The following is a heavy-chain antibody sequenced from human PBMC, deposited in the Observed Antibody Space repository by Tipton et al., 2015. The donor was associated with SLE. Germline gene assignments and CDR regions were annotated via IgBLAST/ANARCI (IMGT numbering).Heavy chain of an antibody. D-gene: IGHD2-21*01. Sequence: TLSLTCTVSGGSISSNTWWNWVRQPPGKGLEWIGEINHGGSTNYNPSLKSRVTISEDTSKNQFSLKLTSVTAADTAIYYCVRGHPHIVVLIGGGWFDPWGQVTLVTVSS. CDR1: GGSISSNTW. J-gene: IGHJ5*02. CDR2: INHGGST. V-gene: IGHV4-4*02. CDR3: VRGHPHIVVLIGGGWFDP.